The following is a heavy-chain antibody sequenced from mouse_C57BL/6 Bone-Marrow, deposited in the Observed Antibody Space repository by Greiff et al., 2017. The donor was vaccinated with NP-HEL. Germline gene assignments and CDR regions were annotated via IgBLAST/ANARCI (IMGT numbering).Heavy chain of an antibody. D-gene: IGHD2-3*01. CDR3: ARVYEGYSLYAY. V-gene: IGHV8-8*01. J-gene: IGHJ3*01. Sequence: QVTLKVSGPGILQPSQTLSLTCSFSGFSLSTFGMGVGWIRQPSGKGLEWLAHIWWDDDKYYNPALKSRLTISKDTSTNQVFLKIANVDTAEAATYDCARVYEGYSLYAYWGQGTLVTVSA. CDR1: GFSLSTFGMG. CDR2: IWWDDDK.